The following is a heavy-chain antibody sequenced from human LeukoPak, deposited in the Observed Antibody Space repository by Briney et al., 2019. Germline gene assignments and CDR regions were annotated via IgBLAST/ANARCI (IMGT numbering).Heavy chain of an antibody. V-gene: IGHV3-23*01. D-gene: IGHD3-3*01. CDR3: AKGYDFWSGYVVY. CDR1: GFAFSNYA. CDR2: ISGSGGST. Sequence: GGSLRLSCAASGFAFSNYAMSWVRQAPGKGLEWVSGISGSGGSTYYADSVKGRFTISRDNSKNTLYLQMNSLRAEDTAVYYCAKGYDFWSGYVVYWGQGTLVTVSS. J-gene: IGHJ4*02.